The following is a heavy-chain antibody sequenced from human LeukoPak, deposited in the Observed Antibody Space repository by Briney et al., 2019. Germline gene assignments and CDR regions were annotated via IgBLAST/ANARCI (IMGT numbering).Heavy chain of an antibody. V-gene: IGHV3-20*04. Sequence: GGSLRLSCAASGFTFDDHGMSWVRQAPGKGLEWVSSITWNGGSTAYADSVKGRFTISRDNAKNSLYLQMNSLRAEDTALYYCAGYLLYDSSGYYYELGKGFAYWGQGTLVTVSS. D-gene: IGHD3-22*01. CDR1: GFTFDDHG. J-gene: IGHJ4*02. CDR3: AGYLLYDSSGYYYELGKGFAY. CDR2: ITWNGGST.